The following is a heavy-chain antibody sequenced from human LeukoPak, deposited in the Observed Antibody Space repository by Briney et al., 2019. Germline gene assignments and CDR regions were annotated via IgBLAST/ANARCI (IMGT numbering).Heavy chain of an antibody. CDR1: GYTFTGYY. Sequence: ASVKVSCKASGYTFTGYYMHWVRRAPGQGLEWMGWINPNSGGTNYAQKFQGRVTMTRDTSISTAYMELSRLRSDDTAVYYCARNLVLAQLWVDAFDIWGQGTMVTVSS. CDR2: INPNSGGT. V-gene: IGHV1-2*02. J-gene: IGHJ3*02. CDR3: ARNLVLAQLWVDAFDI. D-gene: IGHD5-18*01.